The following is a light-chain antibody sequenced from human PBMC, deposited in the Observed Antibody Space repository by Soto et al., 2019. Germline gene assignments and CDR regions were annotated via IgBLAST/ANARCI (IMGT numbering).Light chain of an antibody. J-gene: IGKJ4*01. V-gene: IGKV1-5*01. Sequence: EIQMTQSPSSLSASVGDRVSITCRASQSISSLLAWYQQKPGKAPKLLIFDTFSLESGVPSRFSGSRSGTEFTLTISSLQPDDYATYFCQQYNSYSPLTFAGGTKVDIK. CDR2: DTF. CDR1: QSISSL. CDR3: QQYNSYSPLT.